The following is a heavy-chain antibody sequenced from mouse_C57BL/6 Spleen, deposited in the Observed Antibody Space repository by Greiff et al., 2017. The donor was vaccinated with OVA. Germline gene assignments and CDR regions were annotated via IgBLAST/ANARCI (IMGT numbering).Heavy chain of an antibody. CDR1: GYTFTSCN. CDR3: ARRWDYDGAGYFDV. J-gene: IGHJ1*03. CDR2: IYPGNGDT. V-gene: IGHV1-12*01. Sequence: QVQLQQSGAELVRPGASVKMSCKASGYTFTSCNMHWVKQTPRQGLEWIGAIYPGNGDTSYNQKFKGKATLTVDKSSSTAYMQLSSLTSEDSAVYFCARRWDYDGAGYFDVWGTGTTVTVSS. D-gene: IGHD2-4*01.